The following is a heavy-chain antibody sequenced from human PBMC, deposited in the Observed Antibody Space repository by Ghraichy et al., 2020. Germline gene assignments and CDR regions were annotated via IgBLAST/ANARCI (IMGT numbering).Heavy chain of an antibody. J-gene: IGHJ4*02. CDR2: IRSRGENYAA. CDR3: TRQNDSCHEY. D-gene: IGHD2-2*01. V-gene: IGHV3-73*01. CDR1: GFSISVSP. Sequence: GGLKLSCAASGFSISVSPMHWVRQASGKGLGWVDHIRSRGENYAAAYGASVEGRFTITRDESENKVFLQMHSLKIEDTAVYYLTRQNDSCHEYWGQGTLVPVSS.